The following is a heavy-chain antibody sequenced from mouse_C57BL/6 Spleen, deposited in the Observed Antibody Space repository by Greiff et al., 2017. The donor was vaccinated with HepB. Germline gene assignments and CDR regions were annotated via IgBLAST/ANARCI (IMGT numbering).Heavy chain of an antibody. V-gene: IGHV10-1*01. CDR2: IRSKSNNYAT. CDR3: VRGNYGWYFDV. J-gene: IGHJ1*03. D-gene: IGHD2-1*01. CDR1: GFSFNTYA. Sequence: EVQLVESGGGLVQPKGSLKLSCAASGFSFNTYAMNWVRQAPGKGLEWVARIRSKSNNYATYYADSVKDRFTISRDDSESMLYLQMNNLKTEDTAMYYCVRGNYGWYFDVWGTGTTVTVSS.